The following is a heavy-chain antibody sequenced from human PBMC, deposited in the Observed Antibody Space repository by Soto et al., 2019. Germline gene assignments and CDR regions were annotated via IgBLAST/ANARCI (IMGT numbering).Heavy chain of an antibody. Sequence: QLQLQESGPGLVKPSETLSLTCTVSGGSISSSSYYWGWIRQPPGKGLEWIGSIYYSGSTYYNPSLKSRVTISVDTSKNQFSLKLSSVTAADTAVYYCARHSLVDWSGYSSDAFDIWGQGTMVTVSS. V-gene: IGHV4-39*01. CDR3: ARHSLVDWSGYSSDAFDI. CDR1: GGSISSSSYY. D-gene: IGHD3-3*01. CDR2: IYYSGST. J-gene: IGHJ3*02.